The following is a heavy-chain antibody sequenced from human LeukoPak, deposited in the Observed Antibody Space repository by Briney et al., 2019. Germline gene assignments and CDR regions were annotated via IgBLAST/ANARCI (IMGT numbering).Heavy chain of an antibody. CDR2: ISGSGGST. D-gene: IGHD2-2*01. CDR3: ANDPWGTIVVVPAAIAVPFY. V-gene: IGHV3-23*01. J-gene: IGHJ4*02. Sequence: PGGSLRLSCAASGFTFSSYAMSWVRQAPGKGLEWVSAISGSGGSTYYADSVKGRFTISRDNSKNTLYLQMNSLRAEDTAVYYCANDPWGTIVVVPAAIAVPFYWGQGTLVTVSS. CDR1: GFTFSSYA.